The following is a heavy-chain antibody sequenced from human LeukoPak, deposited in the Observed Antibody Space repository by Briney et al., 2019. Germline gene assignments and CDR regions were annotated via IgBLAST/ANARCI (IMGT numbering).Heavy chain of an antibody. V-gene: IGHV4-59*08. D-gene: IGHD3-22*01. J-gene: IGHJ4*02. CDR2: IYYTGST. CDR3: AGSLNYYDNRGYYFDY. CDR1: GGSITSYY. Sequence: SETLSLTCTVSGGSITSYYWSWIRQPPGKGLEWIGYIYYTGSTNYNPSLKSRVTISVDTSKSQFSLKLSSVTAADTAVYYCAGSLNYYDNRGYYFDYWGQGSLVTVSS.